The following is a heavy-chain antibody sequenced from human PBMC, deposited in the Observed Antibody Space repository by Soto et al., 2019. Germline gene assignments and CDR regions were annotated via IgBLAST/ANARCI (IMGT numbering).Heavy chain of an antibody. J-gene: IGHJ4*02. CDR3: AIGEWLSTSYFNF. D-gene: IGHD3-3*01. CDR1: GFTFTIYA. Sequence: GGSLRLSCAASGFTFTIYAMSWVRQAPGKGLEWVSTIGGSGGDTSYADIVRGRFTISRDNSQNTLYLQMNSLTADDTAVYYCAIGEWLSTSYFNFWGKGTLVTVSS. CDR2: IGGSGGDT. V-gene: IGHV3-23*01.